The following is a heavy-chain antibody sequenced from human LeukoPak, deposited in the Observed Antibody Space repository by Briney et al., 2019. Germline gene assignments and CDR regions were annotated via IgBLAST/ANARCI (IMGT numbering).Heavy chain of an antibody. J-gene: IGHJ6*02. Sequence: PSETLSLTCTVSGGAISSYYWSWIRQLPGKGLEWIGYIYYSGSTNYNPSLKSRVTISVDTSKNQFSLKLSSVTAADTAVYYCARDVVTMVRGSYYYGMDVWGQGTTVTVSS. V-gene: IGHV4-59*01. CDR3: ARDVVTMVRGSYYYGMDV. D-gene: IGHD3-10*01. CDR2: IYYSGST. CDR1: GGAISSYY.